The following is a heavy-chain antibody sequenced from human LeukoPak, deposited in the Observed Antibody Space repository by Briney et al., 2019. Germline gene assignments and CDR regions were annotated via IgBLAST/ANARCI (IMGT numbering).Heavy chain of an antibody. J-gene: IGHJ4*02. CDR3: GRQGYTATHYFLDY. D-gene: IGHD1-26*01. V-gene: IGHV4-4*07. CDR1: SGSISSYY. Sequence: SETLSLTCTVSSGSISSYYWGWVRQLPGKGLEWIGRIYTTGTTHYNPSLKSRVTMSIDTSTNQFSLNLRSMTAADTAVYFCGRQGYTATHYFLDYWSQGTLVAVS. CDR2: IYTTGTT.